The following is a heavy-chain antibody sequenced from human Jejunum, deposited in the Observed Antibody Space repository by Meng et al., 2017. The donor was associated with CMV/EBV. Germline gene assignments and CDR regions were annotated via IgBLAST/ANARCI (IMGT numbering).Heavy chain of an antibody. CDR1: GFPLSDYY. Sequence: SGFPLSDYYMGWVRQAPGKGLEWLSYISDSGTTIYYADSVKDRFTISRDNAKNSLFLQMNSLRVEDTAVYYCARDGRVLEGHWVYWGQGTLVTVSS. D-gene: IGHD3-3*01. CDR3: ARDGRVLEGHWVY. V-gene: IGHV3-11*01. J-gene: IGHJ4*02. CDR2: ISDSGTTI.